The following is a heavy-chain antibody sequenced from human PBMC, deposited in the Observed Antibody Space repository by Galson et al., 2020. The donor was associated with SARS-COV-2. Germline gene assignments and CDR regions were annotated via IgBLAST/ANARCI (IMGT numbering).Heavy chain of an antibody. CDR1: GGSFSDYS. CDR2: ISHSGST. J-gene: IGHJ6*03. Sequence: SETLSLTCAVYGGSFSDYSWTWVRQPPGKGLEWNGEISHSGSTNYSPSLKSRVFMSVDTSKNQFSLKLSSVTAADTAVYFCARGGSRPIMVFDYYYFYMDVWGKGTTVTVSS. D-gene: IGHD2-8*01. CDR3: ARGGSRPIMVFDYYYFYMDV. V-gene: IGHV4-34*01.